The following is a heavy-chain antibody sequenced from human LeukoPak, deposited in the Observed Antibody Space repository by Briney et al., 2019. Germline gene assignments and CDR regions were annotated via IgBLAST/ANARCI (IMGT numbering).Heavy chain of an antibody. J-gene: IGHJ4*02. V-gene: IGHV3-11*01. D-gene: IGHD3-16*01. CDR1: GFTFSDHY. CDR3: TTVPRITYYDYVWGSPRDY. CDR2: ISRSGNTI. Sequence: GGSLRLSCAASGFTFSDHYMTWIRQAPGKGLEWVSDISRSGNTIYYADSVRGRFTISRDNAKNSLYLQMNSLRAEDTAVYYCTTVPRITYYDYVWGSPRDYWGQGTLVTVSS.